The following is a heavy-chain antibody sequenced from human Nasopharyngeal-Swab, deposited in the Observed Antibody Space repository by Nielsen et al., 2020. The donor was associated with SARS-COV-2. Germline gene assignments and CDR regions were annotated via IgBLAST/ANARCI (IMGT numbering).Heavy chain of an antibody. CDR3: AREEGVGATATGGFDS. CDR1: GFTIGSYY. J-gene: IGHJ4*02. Sequence: GESLKISCAASGFTIGSYYMSWVRQAPGKGLEWVTILSVVGNTFYIESVKGRFSISRDNSKNTVDLQMNSLRVEDTAVYYCAREEGVGATATGGFDSWGLGTRVTVSS. CDR2: LSVVGNT. D-gene: IGHD2-8*02. V-gene: IGHV3-53*05.